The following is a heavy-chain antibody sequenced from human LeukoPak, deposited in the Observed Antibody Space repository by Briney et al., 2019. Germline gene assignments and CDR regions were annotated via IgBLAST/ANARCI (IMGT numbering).Heavy chain of an antibody. CDR2: ISSSSSYI. J-gene: IGHJ4*02. D-gene: IGHD5-18*01. CDR1: GFTFSSYS. Sequence: GSLRLSCAASGFTFSSYSMNWVRQAPGKGLEWVSSISSSSSYIYYADSVKGRFTISRDNAKNSLYLQMNSLKTEDTAVYYCTTGGGSYGNYWGQGTLVTVSS. CDR3: TTGGGSYGNY. V-gene: IGHV3-21*03.